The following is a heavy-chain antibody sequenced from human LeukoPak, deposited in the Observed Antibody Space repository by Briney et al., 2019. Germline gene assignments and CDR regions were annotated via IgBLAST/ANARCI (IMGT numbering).Heavy chain of an antibody. Sequence: GGSLRLSCVASGFTLSTFWMSWVRQAPGKGPEWVANIKQDGSEKYYVESVKGRFTISRDNAKNSLYLQMNSLGAEDTAVYYCASRAGYTGSWSAFDYWGQGTLVTVSS. CDR1: GFTLSTFW. V-gene: IGHV3-7*05. CDR3: ASRAGYTGSWSAFDY. J-gene: IGHJ4*02. D-gene: IGHD6-13*01. CDR2: IKQDGSEK.